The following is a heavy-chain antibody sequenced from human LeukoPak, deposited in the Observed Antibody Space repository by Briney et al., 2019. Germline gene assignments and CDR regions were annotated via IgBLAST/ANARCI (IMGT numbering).Heavy chain of an antibody. V-gene: IGHV4-4*07. Sequence: SETLSLTCTVSGGSISSYYWSWIRQPAGKGLEWIGRIYTSGSTNYNPSLKSRVTMSVDTSKNQFSLKLSSVTAADTAVYYCARGRRDIVVVPAAKGGYYFDYWGQGTLVTVSS. CDR2: IYTSGST. CDR3: ARGRRDIVVVPAAKGGYYFDY. D-gene: IGHD2-2*01. CDR1: GGSISSYY. J-gene: IGHJ4*02.